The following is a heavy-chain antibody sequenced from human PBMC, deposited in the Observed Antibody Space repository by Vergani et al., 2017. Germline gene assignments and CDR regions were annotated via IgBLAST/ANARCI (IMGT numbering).Heavy chain of an antibody. Sequence: QVQLQESGPGLVKPSQTLSLTCTVSGGSISSGSYYWSWIRQPAGKGLEWIGRIYTSGSTNYNPSLKSRVTMSVDTSKNQFSLKLSSVTAADTAVYYCARLWAMTTVTTGLDYWGQGTLVTVSS. CDR1: GGSISSGSYY. V-gene: IGHV4-61*02. CDR3: ARLWAMTTVTTGLDY. D-gene: IGHD4-17*01. CDR2: IYTSGST. J-gene: IGHJ4*02.